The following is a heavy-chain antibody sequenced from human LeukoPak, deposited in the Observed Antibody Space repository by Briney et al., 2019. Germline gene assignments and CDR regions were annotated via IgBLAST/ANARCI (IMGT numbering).Heavy chain of an antibody. J-gene: IGHJ4*02. D-gene: IGHD6-13*01. Sequence: ASVKVSCKASGYTFTSYGISWVRQAPGQGLEWMGWISAYNGNTNYAQKLQGRVTMTTDTSTSTAYMELRSLRSDDTAVYYCARELAAAGSGVAEGADWGQGTLVTVSS. CDR1: GYTFTSYG. CDR3: ARELAAAGSGVAEGAD. V-gene: IGHV1-18*01. CDR2: ISAYNGNT.